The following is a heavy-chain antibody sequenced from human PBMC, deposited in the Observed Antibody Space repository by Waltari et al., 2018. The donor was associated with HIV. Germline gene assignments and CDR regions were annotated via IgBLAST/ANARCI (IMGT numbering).Heavy chain of an antibody. J-gene: IGHJ2*01. CDR3: ARHALRVGAAYWNFDL. D-gene: IGHD1-26*01. Sequence: QLQLQESGPGMVKPSETLSLNCAVSGGSVSSSSYFRGWIRQPPGKGLEWVGRIYYTGRAYYNPSLKSRVTISVDTSKNQFSLKVTSVTAADTAVYYCARHALRVGAAYWNFDLWGRGTLVTVSS. CDR1: GGSVSSSSYF. CDR2: IYYTGRA. V-gene: IGHV4-39*01.